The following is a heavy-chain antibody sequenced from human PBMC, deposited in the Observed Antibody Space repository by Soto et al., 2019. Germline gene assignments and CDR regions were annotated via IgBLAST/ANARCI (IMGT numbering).Heavy chain of an antibody. D-gene: IGHD2-15*01. Sequence: SETLSLTCTVSGGSISGYYWSWIRQPPGKGLEWIGYIYFRGNTNYNPSLKSRVTISVDTSKNQFSLKLSSATAADTAVYYCARGGDARWSNFDYWGQGALVTVSS. J-gene: IGHJ4*02. CDR3: ARGGDARWSNFDY. CDR2: IYFRGNT. V-gene: IGHV4-59*01. CDR1: GGSISGYY.